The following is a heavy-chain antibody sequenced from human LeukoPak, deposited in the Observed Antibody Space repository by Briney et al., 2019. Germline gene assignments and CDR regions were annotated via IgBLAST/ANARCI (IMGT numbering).Heavy chain of an antibody. CDR2: IYHSGST. V-gene: IGHV4-38-2*02. J-gene: IGHJ4*02. Sequence: SETLSLTCTVSGYSISSGYYWGWIRQAPGKGLEWIGSIYHSGSTYYNPSLKSRVFISVDTSKNQFSLKLSSVTAADTAVYYCARDRVAVAVSDYWGQGMLVTVSS. D-gene: IGHD6-19*01. CDR1: GYSISSGYY. CDR3: ARDRVAVAVSDY.